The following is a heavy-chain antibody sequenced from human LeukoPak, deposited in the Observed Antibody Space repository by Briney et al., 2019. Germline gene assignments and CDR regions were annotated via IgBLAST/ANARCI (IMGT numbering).Heavy chain of an antibody. CDR1: GFTFSSYA. D-gene: IGHD1-26*01. J-gene: IGHJ6*02. V-gene: IGHV3-30-3*01. CDR2: ISNDGSNK. CDR3: ATAGSSGSFKSYFYYAMDV. Sequence: GGSLRLSCAASGFTFSSYAMHWVRQAPGMGLEWVALISNDGSNKYNADSVKGRFTISRDNSKNTLYLQMNSLRTEDTAVYYCATAGSSGSFKSYFYYAMDVWGQGTTVTVSS.